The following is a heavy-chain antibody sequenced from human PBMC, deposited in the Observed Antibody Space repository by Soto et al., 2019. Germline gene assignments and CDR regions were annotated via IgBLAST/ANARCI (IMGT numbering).Heavy chain of an antibody. CDR3: ARHLKDDVLIGPFEY. CDR1: GGSIGSYY. J-gene: IGHJ4*02. V-gene: IGHV4-59*08. CDR2: IHHSGST. Sequence: QVKLQESGPGLVRPSETLSLTCTVSGGSIGSYYWSWIRQSPEKGLEWIAFIHHSGSTNYKPSLKSRVAISVDTSNNQFSLKLTSVTAADTAVYYCARHLKDDVLIGPFEYWGQGFLVTVSS. D-gene: IGHD3-9*01.